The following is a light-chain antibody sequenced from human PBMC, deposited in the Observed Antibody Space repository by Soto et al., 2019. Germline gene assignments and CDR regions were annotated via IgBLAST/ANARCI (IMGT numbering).Light chain of an antibody. CDR2: AAS. CDR3: QQSYSSPPT. J-gene: IGKJ1*01. Sequence: DVQMTQSHSTLSASVGDRVAITFRASQSINNLLAWYQQKPGKAPKLLIFAASSLQSGVPSRFSGSRSGPDFTLTISSLQPEDFATYYCQQSYSSPPTFGQGTKVDIK. V-gene: IGKV1-39*01. CDR1: QSINNL.